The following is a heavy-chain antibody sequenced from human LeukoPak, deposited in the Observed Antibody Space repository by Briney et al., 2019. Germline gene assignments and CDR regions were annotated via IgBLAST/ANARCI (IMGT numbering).Heavy chain of an antibody. Sequence: PGGSPRLSCAASGFTFSSYGMHWVRQAPGKGLEWVAVISYDGSNKYYADSVKGRFTISRDNSKNTLYLQMNSLRAEDTAVYYCAKHRLGVARIMDVWGQGTTVTVSS. CDR1: GFTFSSYG. CDR3: AKHRLGVARIMDV. CDR2: ISYDGSNK. D-gene: IGHD3-3*01. V-gene: IGHV3-30*18. J-gene: IGHJ6*02.